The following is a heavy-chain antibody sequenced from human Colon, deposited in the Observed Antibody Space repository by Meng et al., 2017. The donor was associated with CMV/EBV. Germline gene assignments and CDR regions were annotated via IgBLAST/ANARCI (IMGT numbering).Heavy chain of an antibody. Sequence: GESLKISCVDSGFITRSHWIHWVRQAPGKGLEWVSVISRNGGSTYYGDSVKDRFTISRDNSNNTLYLQMRSLRAEDTAVYYCAKHNTKYGYGRDYFEYWGQGILVTVSS. V-gene: IGHV3-23*01. CDR2: ISRNGGST. D-gene: IGHD5-18*01. CDR1: GFITRSHW. J-gene: IGHJ4*01. CDR3: AKHNTKYGYGRDYFEY.